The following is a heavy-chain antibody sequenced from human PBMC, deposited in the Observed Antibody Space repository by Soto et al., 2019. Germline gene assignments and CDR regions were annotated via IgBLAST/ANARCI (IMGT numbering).Heavy chain of an antibody. CDR1: GFTFSSYD. CDR3: ARDREYYGLDV. J-gene: IGHJ6*02. Sequence: QVQLVESGGGVVQPGRSLRLSCAASGFTFSSYDMHWVRQAPGKGLEWVAVIWYDGSNKYYADSVKGRFTISRDNSKNTLYLQMNSLRAEDTAVYYCARDREYYGLDVWGQGTTVTVSS. V-gene: IGHV3-33*01. D-gene: IGHD1-26*01. CDR2: IWYDGSNK.